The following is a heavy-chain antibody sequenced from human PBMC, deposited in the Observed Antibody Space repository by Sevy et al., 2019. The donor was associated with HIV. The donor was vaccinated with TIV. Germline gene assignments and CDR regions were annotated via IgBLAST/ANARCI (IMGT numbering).Heavy chain of an antibody. CDR2: INEDGSRL. Sequence: GGSLRLSCVASRFTFSDSWMTWVRQAPGKGLEGIAFINEDGSRLGYVDSVRGRFTISRENTKDSLYLQMNSLRAEDTAVYFWARDRAYSALDYWGQGTLVTVSS. J-gene: IGHJ4*02. V-gene: IGHV3-7*01. CDR1: RFTFSDSW. D-gene: IGHD5-18*01. CDR3: ARDRAYSALDY.